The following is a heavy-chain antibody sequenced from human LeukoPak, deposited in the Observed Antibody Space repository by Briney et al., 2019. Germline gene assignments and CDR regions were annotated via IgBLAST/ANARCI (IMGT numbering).Heavy chain of an antibody. J-gene: IGHJ5*02. D-gene: IGHD3-22*01. CDR3: AREGNYYDSSGSPFDP. Sequence: GASVNVSFKASGGTFSIYAISWVRQAPGQGLEWMGGIIPIFVTANYAQKFQGRVTITADESTSTAYMELSSLRSEDTAVYYCAREGNYYDSSGSPFDPWGQGTLVTVSS. CDR1: GGTFSIYA. V-gene: IGHV1-69*13. CDR2: IIPIFVTA.